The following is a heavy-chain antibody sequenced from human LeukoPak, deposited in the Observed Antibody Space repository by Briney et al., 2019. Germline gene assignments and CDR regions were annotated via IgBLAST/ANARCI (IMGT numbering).Heavy chain of an antibody. J-gene: IGHJ4*02. Sequence: ASVKVSCTVSGYTLTELSMHWVRQAPGKGLEWMGGFDPEDGETIYAQKFQGRVTMTRDTSISTAYMELSRLRSDDTAVYYCARSHSGSYKGDYWGQGTLVTVSS. CDR2: FDPEDGET. V-gene: IGHV1-24*01. D-gene: IGHD1-26*01. CDR3: ARSHSGSYKGDY. CDR1: GYTLTELS.